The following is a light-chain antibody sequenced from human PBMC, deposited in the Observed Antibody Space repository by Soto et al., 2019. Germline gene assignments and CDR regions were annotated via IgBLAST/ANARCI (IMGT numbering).Light chain of an antibody. V-gene: IGKV1-27*01. Sequence: DIQMTQSPSSLSASVGDRVTITCRASQGISNYLAWYQQKPGKVPKLLIYAASTLQSGVPSRFSGSGFGTEFTLTIDSLQPDDFGTYYCQQYNSYALTFGQGTRREIK. CDR1: QGISNY. CDR2: AAS. CDR3: QQYNSYALT. J-gene: IGKJ5*01.